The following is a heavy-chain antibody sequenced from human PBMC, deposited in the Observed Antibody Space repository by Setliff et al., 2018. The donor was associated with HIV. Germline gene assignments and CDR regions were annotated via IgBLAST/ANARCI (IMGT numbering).Heavy chain of an antibody. V-gene: IGHV3-23*01. CDR2: VSPNGYEK. CDR1: GYGYSTFG. CDR3: AKPTSGMYPRAFDL. D-gene: IGHD1-26*01. Sequence: GESLKISCAAFGYGYSTFGMDWVRQTPGKGLEWVADVSPNGYEKRYADFAKGRFTVSRDNSKNILFLQMDSLGADDTGIYYCAKPTSGMYPRAFDLWGRGTVVTVSS. J-gene: IGHJ3*01.